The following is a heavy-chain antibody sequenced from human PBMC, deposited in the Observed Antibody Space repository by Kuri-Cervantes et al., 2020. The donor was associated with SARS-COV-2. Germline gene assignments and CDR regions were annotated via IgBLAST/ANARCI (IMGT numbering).Heavy chain of an antibody. CDR2: IKQDGSEK. J-gene: IGHJ5*02. D-gene: IGHD6-19*01. CDR3: ARDQGWLDPWWFDP. CDR1: GFTFSSYE. V-gene: IGHV3-7*01. Sequence: GGSLRLSCAASGFTFSSYEMNWVRQAPGKGLEWVANIKQDGSEKYYVDSVKGRLTISRDNAKNSLYLQMNSLRAEDTAVYYCARDQGWLDPWWFDPWGQGTLVTVSS.